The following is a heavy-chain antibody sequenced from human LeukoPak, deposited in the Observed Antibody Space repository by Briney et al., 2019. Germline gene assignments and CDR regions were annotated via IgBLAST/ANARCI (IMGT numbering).Heavy chain of an antibody. CDR1: GGSISSYY. V-gene: IGHV4-34*01. CDR3: ARDRLFPYDFWSGPLRYFDL. CDR2: INHSGST. J-gene: IGHJ2*01. D-gene: IGHD3-3*01. Sequence: SETLSLTCTVSGGSISSYYWSWIRQPPGKGLEWIGEINHSGSTNYNPSLKSRVTISVDTSKNQFSLKLSSVTAADTAVYYCARDRLFPYDFWSGPLRYFDLWGRGTLVTVSS.